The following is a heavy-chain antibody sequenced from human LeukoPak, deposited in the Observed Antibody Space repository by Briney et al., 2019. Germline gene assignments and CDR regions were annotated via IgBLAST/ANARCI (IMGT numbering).Heavy chain of an antibody. CDR2: ISGSGTAT. D-gene: IGHD3-10*01. CDR1: GFTFSNYA. Sequence: GGSLRLSCAASGFTFSNYAMSWVRQAPGKGLEWVSGISGSGTATYYAGSVKGRFTISRDNSRDTLYLQMSSLRAEDTAVYYCAKSRGSGSYHDLDYWGQGTLVTVSS. V-gene: IGHV3-23*01. J-gene: IGHJ4*02. CDR3: AKSRGSGSYHDLDY.